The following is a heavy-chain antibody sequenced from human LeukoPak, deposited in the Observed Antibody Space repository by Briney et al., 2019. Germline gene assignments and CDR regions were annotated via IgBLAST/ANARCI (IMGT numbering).Heavy chain of an antibody. V-gene: IGHV1-46*01. CDR1: GYTFTSYF. J-gene: IGHJ4*02. Sequence: GASVKVSCKASGYTFTSYFMHWVRQAPGQGLEWMGIINPSGGSTSYAQKFQGRVTMTRDTSTSTVYMELSSLRSEDTAVYYCARDLGEFPFDYWGQGTLVTVSS. CDR2: INPSGGST. D-gene: IGHD3-16*01. CDR3: ARDLGEFPFDY.